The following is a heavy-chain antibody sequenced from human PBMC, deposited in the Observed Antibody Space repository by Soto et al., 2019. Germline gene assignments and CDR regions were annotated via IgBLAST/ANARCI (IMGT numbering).Heavy chain of an antibody. V-gene: IGHV4-30-4*01. Sequence: NPSETLSLTCTVSGGSISSGDYYWRWIRQPPGKGLEWIGYIYYSGSTYYNPSLKSRVTISVDTSKNQFSLKLSSVTAADTAVYYCAREGVGVTGYYYYGMDVWGQGTTVTVSS. D-gene: IGHD1-26*01. CDR3: AREGVGVTGYYYYGMDV. CDR2: IYYSGST. CDR1: GGSISSGDYY. J-gene: IGHJ6*02.